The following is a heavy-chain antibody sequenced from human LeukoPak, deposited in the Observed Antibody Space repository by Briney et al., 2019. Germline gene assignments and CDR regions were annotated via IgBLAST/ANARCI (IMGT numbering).Heavy chain of an antibody. CDR2: IYTSGST. CDR3: ARTYKDYYGSGTGIDY. D-gene: IGHD3-10*01. J-gene: IGHJ4*02. CDR1: GGSISSGSYY. V-gene: IGHV4-61*02. Sequence: SQTLSLTCTVSGGSISSGSYYWSWIRQPAGKGLEWIGRIYTSGSTNYNPSLKSRVTISVGKSKNQFSLKLSSVTAADTAVYYCARTYKDYYGSGTGIDYWGQGTLVTVSS.